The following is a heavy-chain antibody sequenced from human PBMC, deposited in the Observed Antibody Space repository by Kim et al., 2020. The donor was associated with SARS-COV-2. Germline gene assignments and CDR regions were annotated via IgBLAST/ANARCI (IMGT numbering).Heavy chain of an antibody. D-gene: IGHD6-13*01. CDR1: GFTFSGSS. CDR2: TKRKPNTSAT. V-gene: IGHV3-73*01. J-gene: IGHJ3*01. Sequence: GGSLRLSCAASGFTFSGSSMHWVRQVPGKGLEWVGRTKRKPNTSATAYAARVRGTFSIASAEYTQTAYLQMSTPKTEATDACYCTRVDATADGWHDTF. CDR3: TRVDATADGWHDTF.